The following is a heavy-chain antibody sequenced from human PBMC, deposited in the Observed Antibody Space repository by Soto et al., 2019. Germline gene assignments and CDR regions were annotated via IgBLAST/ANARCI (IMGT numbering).Heavy chain of an antibody. D-gene: IGHD6-13*01. CDR3: VRGIDSSFDY. J-gene: IGHJ4*02. Sequence: QALSLTCAISGDSVSSNMAAWNWVRQSPSRGLEWLGRTYYRSKWSNDYALSVNSRININPDTSKNQFSLHLNSVTPEDTAVYYSVRGIDSSFDYWGQGTLVTVSS. CDR1: GDSVSSNMAA. CDR2: TYYRSKWSN. V-gene: IGHV6-1*01.